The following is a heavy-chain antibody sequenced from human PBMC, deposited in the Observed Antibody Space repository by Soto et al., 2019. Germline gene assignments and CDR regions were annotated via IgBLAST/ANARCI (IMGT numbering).Heavy chain of an antibody. CDR1: GFTFSSYS. J-gene: IGHJ4*02. CDR2: ISSSSSTI. Sequence: EVQLVGSGGGLVQPGGSLRLSCAASGFTFSSYSMNWVRQAPGKGLEWVSYISSSSSTIYYADSVKGRFTISRDNAKNALYLQMNSLRAEDTAVYYCARVEDDYKCDYWGQGTLVTVSS. D-gene: IGHD4-4*01. V-gene: IGHV3-48*01. CDR3: ARVEDDYKCDY.